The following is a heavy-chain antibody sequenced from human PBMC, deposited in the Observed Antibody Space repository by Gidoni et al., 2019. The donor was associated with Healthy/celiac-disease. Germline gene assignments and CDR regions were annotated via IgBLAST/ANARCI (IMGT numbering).Heavy chain of an antibody. CDR2: IYWNDDK. Sequence: QITLKESGQTLVKPTQNRTLTCTFSGFSLSTSGVGVGWISQPPGKALEWLALIYWNDDKRYSPSLKSRLTITKDTSKNQVVLTMTNMDPVDTATYYCAHIRFWSAGGYYFDYWGQGTLVTVSS. D-gene: IGHD3-3*01. V-gene: IGHV2-5*01. CDR1: GFSLSTSGVG. CDR3: AHIRFWSAGGYYFDY. J-gene: IGHJ4*02.